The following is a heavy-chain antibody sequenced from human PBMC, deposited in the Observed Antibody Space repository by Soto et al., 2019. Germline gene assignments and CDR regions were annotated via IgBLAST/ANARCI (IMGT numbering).Heavy chain of an antibody. CDR3: ARGIATGQLDP. CDR2: SNPDKGNT. D-gene: IGHD2-15*01. Sequence: ASVNVSCQASGYTFTRYTMNGVRQAPGQRPEGMGLSNPDKGNTKPSQNCQDRVIITRDTSASTAYMDKSSLRSEHTAVYYCARGIATGQLDPWGQGTLVTGSS. V-gene: IGHV1-3*01. J-gene: IGHJ5*02. CDR1: GYTFTRYT.